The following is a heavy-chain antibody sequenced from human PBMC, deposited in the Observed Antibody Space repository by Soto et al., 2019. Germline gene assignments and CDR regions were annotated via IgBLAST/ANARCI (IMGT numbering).Heavy chain of an antibody. Sequence: QVQLVESGGGVVQPGRSLRLSCAATGFSFSDHGMHWVRQAPGKGLEWVAVVSSDGNTKYYADSVEGRFTLSRDNSKNTLNLQMNSLRPEDTAVYYCAKAMGRGFCSGGSCYSFDSWGPGTLVTVSS. CDR3: AKAMGRGFCSGGSCYSFDS. CDR2: VSSDGNTK. J-gene: IGHJ4*02. D-gene: IGHD2-15*01. V-gene: IGHV3-30*18. CDR1: GFSFSDHG.